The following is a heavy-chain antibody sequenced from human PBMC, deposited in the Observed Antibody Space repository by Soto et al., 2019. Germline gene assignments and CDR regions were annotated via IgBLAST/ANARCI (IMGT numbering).Heavy chain of an antibody. J-gene: IGHJ3*02. CDR1: GFTFSSYS. CDR2: ISSSDGSST. Sequence: GGSLRLSCAASGFTFSSYSMNWVRQAPGKGLEWVSYISSSDGSSTSYADSVKGRFTISRDNAKNTLYLQMNSLRAEDTAVYYCARGELRHDAFDIWGQGTMVTVSS. D-gene: IGHD1-7*01. CDR3: ARGELRHDAFDI. V-gene: IGHV3-74*01.